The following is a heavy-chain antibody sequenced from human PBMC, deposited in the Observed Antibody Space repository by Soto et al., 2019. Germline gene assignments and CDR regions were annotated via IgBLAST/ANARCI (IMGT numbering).Heavy chain of an antibody. CDR3: GSELATVTRQTYFDS. J-gene: IGHJ4*02. Sequence: SETLSLTCTVSGDSISNSGYYWDWIRQPPGKGLEWIGNIYYSGSTNSNPSVKSRISISVDTSKNQFSLKLNSVTAADTALYYCGSELATVTRQTYFDSWGPGTLVTVSS. V-gene: IGHV4-39*01. CDR1: GDSISNSGYY. D-gene: IGHD5-12*01. CDR2: IYYSGST.